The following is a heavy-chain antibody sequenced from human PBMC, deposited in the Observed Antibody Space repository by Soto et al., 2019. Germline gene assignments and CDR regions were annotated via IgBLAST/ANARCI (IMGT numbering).Heavy chain of an antibody. D-gene: IGHD3-16*01. V-gene: IGHV1-18*01. J-gene: IGHJ6*02. CDR3: VMVDNYVTPTPQDV. Sequence: QVQLVQSGDEVKKPGASVKVSCKASGYIFVNYGIAWVRQAPGQGLEWMGWISPYTGNTHSATKVQGRLTMTTDTSTSTAYMHLGSLTSDDTAVYYCVMVDNYVTPTPQDVWGQGTTVTFSS. CDR2: ISPYTGNT. CDR1: GYIFVNYG.